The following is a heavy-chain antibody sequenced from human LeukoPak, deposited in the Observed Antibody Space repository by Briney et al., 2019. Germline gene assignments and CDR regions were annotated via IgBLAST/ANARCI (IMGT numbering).Heavy chain of an antibody. CDR3: ARAVTNYKNFDY. Sequence: PGGSLRLSCAASGFTFSSYGMHWVRQAPGKGLEWVAVIWYDGSNKYYADSVKGRFTISRDNSKNTLYLQMNSLRAEDTAVYYCARAVTNYKNFDYWGQGTLVTVS. CDR2: IWYDGSNK. D-gene: IGHD1-7*01. CDR1: GFTFSSYG. V-gene: IGHV3-33*01. J-gene: IGHJ4*02.